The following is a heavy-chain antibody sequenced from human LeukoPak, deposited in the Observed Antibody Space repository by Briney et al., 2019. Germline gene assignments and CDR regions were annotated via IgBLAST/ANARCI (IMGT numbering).Heavy chain of an antibody. D-gene: IGHD4-17*01. CDR3: ARATDYFDY. CDR2: IYHSGST. V-gene: IGHV4-30-2*01. Sequence: PSETLSLTCAVSGGSISSGGYSWSWIRQPPGQGLEWIGYIYHSGSTYYNPSLKSRVTISVDRSKNQFSLKLSSVTAADTAVYYCARATDYFDYWGQGTLVTVSS. J-gene: IGHJ4*02. CDR1: GGSISSGGYS.